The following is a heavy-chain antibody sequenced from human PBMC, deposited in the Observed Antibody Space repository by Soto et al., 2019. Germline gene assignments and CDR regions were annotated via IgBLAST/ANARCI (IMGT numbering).Heavy chain of an antibody. Sequence: EVQVVESGGGLVQPGGSLRLSCAASGFTFSSYWMHWVRQVPGKGLVWVSRLNSDGSTTNYADSVKGRFTIFRNNARNALSLQMNSLRADDKAVYYCARGIKNYYGMDVWGQGTTVTDSS. V-gene: IGHV3-74*01. CDR1: GFTFSSYW. CDR3: ARGIKNYYGMDV. D-gene: IGHD2-21*01. J-gene: IGHJ6*02. CDR2: LNSDGSTT.